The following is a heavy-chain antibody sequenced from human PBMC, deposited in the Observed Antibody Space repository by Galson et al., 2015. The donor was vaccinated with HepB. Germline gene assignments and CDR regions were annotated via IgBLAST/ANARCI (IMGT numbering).Heavy chain of an antibody. CDR1: GFTFDDYA. J-gene: IGHJ6*02. CDR2: ISWNSGSI. Sequence: SLRLSCAASGFTFDDYAMHWVRQAPGKGLEWVSGISWNSGSIGYADSVKGRFTISRDNAKNSLYLQMNSLRAEDTALYYCAKVAGLAIAAAGTPSYYYYGMDVWGQGTTVTVSS. V-gene: IGHV3-9*01. CDR3: AKVAGLAIAAAGTPSYYYYGMDV. D-gene: IGHD6-13*01.